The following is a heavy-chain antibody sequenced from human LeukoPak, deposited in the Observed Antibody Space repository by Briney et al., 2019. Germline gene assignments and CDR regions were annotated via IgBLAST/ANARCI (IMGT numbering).Heavy chain of an antibody. D-gene: IGHD4-17*01. CDR2: ISWNSGSI. CDR3: AKDINYGDYACGAFDI. Sequence: GGSLRLSCAASGFTFDDYAMLWVRQAPGKGLEWGSGISWNSGSIGYADSVKGRFTISRDNAKNSLYLQMNSLRDEDTALYYCAKDINYGDYACGAFDIWGQGTMVTVSS. V-gene: IGHV3-9*01. CDR1: GFTFDDYA. J-gene: IGHJ3*02.